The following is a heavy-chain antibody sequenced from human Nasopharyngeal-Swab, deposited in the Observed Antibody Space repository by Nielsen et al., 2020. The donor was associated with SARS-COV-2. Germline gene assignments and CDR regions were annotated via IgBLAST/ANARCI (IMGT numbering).Heavy chain of an antibody. V-gene: IGHV3-30-3*01. D-gene: IGHD1-14*01. Sequence: GESLKISCAASGFTFSSYAMHWVRQAPGKGLEWVAVISYDGSNKYYADSVKGRFTISRDNSKNTLYLQMNSLRAEDTAAYYCARNHPYGMTSPFNYYYYGMDVWGQGTTVTVSS. CDR1: GFTFSSYA. J-gene: IGHJ6*02. CDR2: ISYDGSNK. CDR3: ARNHPYGMTSPFNYYYYGMDV.